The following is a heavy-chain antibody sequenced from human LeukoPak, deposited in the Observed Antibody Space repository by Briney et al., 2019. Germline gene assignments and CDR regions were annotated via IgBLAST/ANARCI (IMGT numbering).Heavy chain of an antibody. D-gene: IGHD1-26*01. CDR1: GLIFSEAW. CDR3: SWTSVGADGLDY. V-gene: IGHV3-15*01. CDR2: IKSKTHGGTT. Sequence: TGGSLRLSCVASGLIFSEAWMTWVRQAPGKGLEWVGRIKSKTHGGTTDYAVSVKGRFTISRDDSKNTVYLQMNSLKSEDTAVYYCSWTSVGADGLDYWGQGTLVTVSS. J-gene: IGHJ4*02.